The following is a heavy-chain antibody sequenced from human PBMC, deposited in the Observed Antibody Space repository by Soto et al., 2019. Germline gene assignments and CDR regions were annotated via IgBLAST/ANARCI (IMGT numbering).Heavy chain of an antibody. D-gene: IGHD2-2*01. CDR3: ARGGDIVVGTAANHSGMDV. CDR1: GYSISSGYY. J-gene: IGHJ6*02. CDR2: IYHSGST. Sequence: PSETLSLTCAVSGYSISSGYYWGWIRQPPGKGLEWIGSIYHSGSTYYNPSLKSRVTISVDTSKNQFSLKLSSVTAADTAVYYCARGGDIVVGTAANHSGMDVWGQGPTVTVSS. V-gene: IGHV4-38-2*01.